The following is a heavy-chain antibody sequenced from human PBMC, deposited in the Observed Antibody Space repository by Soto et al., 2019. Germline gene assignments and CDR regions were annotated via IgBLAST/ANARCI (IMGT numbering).Heavy chain of an antibody. CDR2: IKSDGGGI. Sequence: GGSLRLSCAASGFTFSSYWMHWVRQAPGKGLVWVSRIKSDGGGISYADSVKGRFTIPRDNAKNTLHLHMNSLRAEDTAVYYCAKEDYVWGGGAFDIWGQGTMVTVSS. CDR3: AKEDYVWGGGAFDI. CDR1: GFTFSSYW. V-gene: IGHV3-74*01. J-gene: IGHJ3*02. D-gene: IGHD3-16*01.